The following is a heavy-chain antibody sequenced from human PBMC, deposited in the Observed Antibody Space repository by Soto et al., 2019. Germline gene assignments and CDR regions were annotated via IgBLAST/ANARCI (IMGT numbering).Heavy chain of an antibody. V-gene: IGHV3-11*01. CDR2: ISSSGSTI. Sequence: GGSLRLSCAASGFTFSDYYMSWIRQAPGKGLEWVSYISSSGSTIYYADSVKGRFTISRDNAKNSLYLQMNSLRAEDTAVYYCARDRNYYGSGSYYNVLYYYYGMDVWGQGTTVTVSS. D-gene: IGHD3-10*01. J-gene: IGHJ6*02. CDR3: ARDRNYYGSGSYYNVLYYYYGMDV. CDR1: GFTFSDYY.